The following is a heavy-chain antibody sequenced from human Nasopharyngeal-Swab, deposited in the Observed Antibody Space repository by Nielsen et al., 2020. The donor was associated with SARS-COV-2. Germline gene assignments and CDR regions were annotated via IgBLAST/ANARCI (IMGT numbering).Heavy chain of an antibody. Sequence: GESLKISCAASGFTFSNAWMSWVRQAPGKGLEWVGRIKSKTDGGTTDYAAPVKGRFTISRDDSKNTLYLQMNSLKTEDTAVYYCTTDRAGPYYYGMDVWGQGTTVTVSS. D-gene: IGHD6-19*01. V-gene: IGHV3-15*01. CDR3: TTDRAGPYYYGMDV. CDR1: GFTFSNAW. J-gene: IGHJ6*02. CDR2: IKSKTDGGTT.